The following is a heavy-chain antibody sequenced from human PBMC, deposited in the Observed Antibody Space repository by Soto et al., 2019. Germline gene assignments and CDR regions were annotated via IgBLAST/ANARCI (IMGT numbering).Heavy chain of an antibody. CDR1: GFTFGDYA. V-gene: IGHV3-49*03. J-gene: IGHJ5*02. CDR2: IRSKAYGGTT. CDR3: TRTGDPVVVAATWFDP. D-gene: IGHD2-15*01. Sequence: GGSLRLSCTASGFTFGDYAMSWFRQAPGKGLEWVGFIRSKAYGGTTEYAASVKGRFTISRDDSKSIAYLQMNSLKTEDTAVYYCTRTGDPVVVAATWFDPWGQGTLVTVSS.